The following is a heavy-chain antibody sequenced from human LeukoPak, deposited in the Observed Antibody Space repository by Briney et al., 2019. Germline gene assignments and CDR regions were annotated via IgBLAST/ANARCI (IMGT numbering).Heavy chain of an antibody. CDR3: ASGPYYDFSSGLDY. V-gene: IGHV3-53*01. J-gene: IGHJ4*02. Sequence: PGRSLRLSCAASGFTVSSKYMSWVRQAPGKGLEWVSVIYSGGGTFYADSVKGRFTISRDDSKNTLFLQMNSLRAEDTAVYYCASGPYYDFSSGLDYWGQGTLVTVSS. CDR1: GFTVSSKY. D-gene: IGHD3-3*01. CDR2: IYSGGGT.